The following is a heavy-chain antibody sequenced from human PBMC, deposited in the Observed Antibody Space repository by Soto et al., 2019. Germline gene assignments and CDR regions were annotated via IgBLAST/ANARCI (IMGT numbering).Heavy chain of an antibody. D-gene: IGHD1-1*01. J-gene: IGHJ6*02. V-gene: IGHV3-23*01. CDR3: AKDGTTAGIHYYGMDI. CDR1: GFTLTNYG. Sequence: VQLLESGGGLVQPGGSLRLSCEVSGFTLTNYGMNWVRQAPDKGQEWVSTIGRGGDTFYADSARGRFTISRDNSKNTLFLQMNSLRAEDTALYFCAKDGTTAGIHYYGMDIWGQGTTVTVSS. CDR2: IGRGGDT.